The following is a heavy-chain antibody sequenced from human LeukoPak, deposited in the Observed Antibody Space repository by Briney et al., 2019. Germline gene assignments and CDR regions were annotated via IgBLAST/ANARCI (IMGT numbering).Heavy chain of an antibody. CDR1: GFTFSSNS. CDR2: ISYDGSNK. D-gene: IGHD3-10*01. J-gene: IGHJ4*02. Sequence: PGGSLRLSCAASGFTFSSNSMHWVRQAPGKGLEWVAVISYDGSNKYYADSVKGRFTISRDNSENTLYLQMNTLRAEDTALYYCARDAGYGSGIYLNYWGQGTLVTVSS. V-gene: IGHV3-30*01. CDR3: ARDAGYGSGIYLNY.